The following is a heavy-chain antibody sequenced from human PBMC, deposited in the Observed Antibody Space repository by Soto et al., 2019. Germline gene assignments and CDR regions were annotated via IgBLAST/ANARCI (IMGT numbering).Heavy chain of an antibody. CDR3: ARGSTYSSGWYSVYYFDY. Sequence: GASVKVSCKASGGTFSSYAISWVRQAPGQGLEWMGGIIPIFGTANYAQKFQGRVTITADESTSTAYMELSSLRSEDTAVYYCARGSTYSSGWYSVYYFDYWGQGTLVTVSS. J-gene: IGHJ4*02. V-gene: IGHV1-69*13. D-gene: IGHD6-19*01. CDR2: IIPIFGTA. CDR1: GGTFSSYA.